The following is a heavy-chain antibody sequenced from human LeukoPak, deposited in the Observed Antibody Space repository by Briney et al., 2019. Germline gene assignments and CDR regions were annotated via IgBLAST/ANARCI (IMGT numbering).Heavy chain of an antibody. CDR2: ISHSGST. CDR1: GDSISSGTYS. CDR3: ARGLIVPSTIFDY. D-gene: IGHD2-2*02. Sequence: PSETLSLTGAGSGDSISSGTYSWTWIRQPPGKGLEWIGFISHSGSTYYNPSLKSRVTMSVDRSENQFSLKLSSVTAADTAVYYCARGLIVPSTIFDYWGQGALVTVSS. J-gene: IGHJ4*02. V-gene: IGHV4-30-2*01.